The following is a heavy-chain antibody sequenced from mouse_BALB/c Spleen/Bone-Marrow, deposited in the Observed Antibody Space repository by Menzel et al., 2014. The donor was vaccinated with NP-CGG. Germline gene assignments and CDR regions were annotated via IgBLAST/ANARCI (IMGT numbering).Heavy chain of an antibody. D-gene: IGHD1-1*01. CDR2: ISNGGGSI. CDR1: GFTFSSYT. J-gene: IGHJ3*01. CDR3: ASHYYDSSPFAY. V-gene: IGHV5-12-2*01. Sequence: LQQSGGGLVQPGGSLKLSCAASGFTFSSYTMSWVRQTPEKRLVWVAYISNGGGSIYYQDTVKGRFTISRDNDKNTLYLQMSSLKSEDTAMYYCASHYYDSSPFAYWGQGTLVTVSA.